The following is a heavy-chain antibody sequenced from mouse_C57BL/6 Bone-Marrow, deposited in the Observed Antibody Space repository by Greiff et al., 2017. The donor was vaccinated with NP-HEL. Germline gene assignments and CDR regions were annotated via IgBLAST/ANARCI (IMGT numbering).Heavy chain of an antibody. J-gene: IGHJ2*01. CDR1: GFTFNTYA. Sequence: EVNVVESGGGLVQPKGSLKLSCAASGFTFNTYAMHWVRQAPGKGLEWVARIRSKSSNYATYYADSVKDRFTISRDDSQSMLYLQMNNLKTEDTAMYYCVRDPYYYGSSYFDYWGQGTTLTVSS. D-gene: IGHD1-1*01. CDR3: VRDPYYYGSSYFDY. V-gene: IGHV10-3*01. CDR2: IRSKSSNYAT.